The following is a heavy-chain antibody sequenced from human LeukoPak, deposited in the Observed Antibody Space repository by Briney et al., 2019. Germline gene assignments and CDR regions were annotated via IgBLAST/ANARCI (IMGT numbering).Heavy chain of an antibody. V-gene: IGHV4-61*01. D-gene: IGHD2-2*02. CDR3: ARLYQLLYRYYYYGMDV. J-gene: IGHJ6*02. CDR2: IYYSGNT. Sequence: SETLSLTCIVSGGSVSSGSYYWSWIRQPPGEGLKWIGYIYYSGNTKYNPSLKSRVTISVDMSKNQFSLKLSPVTAADTAVYYCARLYQLLYRYYYYGMDVWGQGTTVTVSS. CDR1: GGSVSSGSYY.